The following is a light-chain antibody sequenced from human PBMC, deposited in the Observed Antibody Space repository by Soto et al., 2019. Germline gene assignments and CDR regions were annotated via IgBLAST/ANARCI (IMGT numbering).Light chain of an antibody. J-gene: IGKJ5*01. CDR2: GAS. CDR3: QQYGSSPIT. V-gene: IGKV3-20*01. Sequence: EVVLTQSPATLSLSPGEKATLSCRASQSVSSNYLAWYQQKPGQAPRLLIYGASTRATGIPDRFSGSGSGTDFTLTISRLEPEDFAVYYCQQYGSSPITFGQGTRLEIK. CDR1: QSVSSNY.